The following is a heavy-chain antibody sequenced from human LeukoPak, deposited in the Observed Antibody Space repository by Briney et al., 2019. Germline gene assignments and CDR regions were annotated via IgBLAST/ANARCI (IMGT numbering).Heavy chain of an antibody. CDR3: ARLVPGDSIYYYYYMDV. V-gene: IGHV4-59*01. D-gene: IGHD2/OR15-2a*01. CDR2: IYYSGST. Sequence: SETLSLTCTVSGGSISSYYWSWIRQPPGKGLEWIGYIYYSGSTNYNPSLKGRVTTSVDTSKNQFSLKLSSVTAADTAVYYCARLVPGDSIYYYYYMDVWGKGTTVTISS. J-gene: IGHJ6*03. CDR1: GGSISSYY.